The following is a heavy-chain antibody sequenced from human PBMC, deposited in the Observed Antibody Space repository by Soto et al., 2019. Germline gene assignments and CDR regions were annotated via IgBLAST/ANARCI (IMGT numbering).Heavy chain of an antibody. V-gene: IGHV1-3*01. CDR1: GYTFTSYA. CDR2: INAGNGNT. Sequence: ASVKVSCKASGYTFTSYAMHWVRQAPGQRLEWMGWINAGNGNTKYSQKFQGRVTITRDTSASTAYMELSSLRSEDTAVYYCARVPSSYSNYEDAFDIWGQGTMVTVSS. D-gene: IGHD4-4*01. J-gene: IGHJ3*02. CDR3: ARVPSSYSNYEDAFDI.